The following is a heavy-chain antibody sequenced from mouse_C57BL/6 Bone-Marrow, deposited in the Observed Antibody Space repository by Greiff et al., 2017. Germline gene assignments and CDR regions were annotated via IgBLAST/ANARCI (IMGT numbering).Heavy chain of an antibody. Sequence: VQLQQPGAELVRPGSSVKLSCKASGYTFTSYWMDWVKQRPGQGLEWIGNIYPSDSETHYNQKFKDKATLTVDKSSRTAYMQLSSLTTEDTAVKYCARSTRTNYWGQGTTLTVSS. CDR3: ARSTRTNY. J-gene: IGHJ2*01. CDR1: GYTFTSYW. D-gene: IGHD4-1*02. CDR2: IYPSDSET. V-gene: IGHV1-61*01.